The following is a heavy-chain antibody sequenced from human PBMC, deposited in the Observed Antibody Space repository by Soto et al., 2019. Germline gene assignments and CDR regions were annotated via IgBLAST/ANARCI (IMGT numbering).Heavy chain of an antibody. D-gene: IGHD3-3*01. CDR3: ARAVYYDFWSGYPPPTYYYYYGMDV. CDR2: ISAYNGNT. Sequence: ASVKVSCKASGYTFTSYGISWVRQAPGQGLEWMGWISAYNGNTNYAQKLQGRVTMTTDTSTSTAYMELRSLRSDDTAVYYCARAVYYDFWSGYPPPTYYYYYGMDVWGQGTTVTVSS. V-gene: IGHV1-18*04. J-gene: IGHJ6*02. CDR1: GYTFTSYG.